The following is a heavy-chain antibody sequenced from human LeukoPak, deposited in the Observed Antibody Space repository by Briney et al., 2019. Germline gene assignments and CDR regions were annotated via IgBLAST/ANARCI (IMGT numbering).Heavy chain of an antibody. V-gene: IGHV1-8*01. CDR3: ASEARGGGYSGSPS. CDR2: MNPNSGNT. J-gene: IGHJ5*02. Sequence: ASVKVSCKASGYTFTSYDINWVRQATGQGLEWMGWMNPNSGNTGYAQKFQGRVTMTRNISISTAYMELSSLSSEDTAVYYCASEARGGGYSGSPSWGQGTLVTVSS. CDR1: GYTFTSYD. D-gene: IGHD5-12*01.